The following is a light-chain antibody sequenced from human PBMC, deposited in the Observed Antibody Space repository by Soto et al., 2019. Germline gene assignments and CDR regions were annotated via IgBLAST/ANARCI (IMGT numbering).Light chain of an antibody. Sequence: QSALTQPRSVSGSPGQSVTISCSGTSSDLGGYNYVSWYQHHPGKAPKLMIYDVTLRPSGVPDRFSGSKSGNTASLTVSGLQAEDEADYYCSSYAGSNNFVFGTGTKLTVL. J-gene: IGLJ1*01. CDR3: SSYAGSNNFV. CDR1: SSDLGGYNY. CDR2: DVT. V-gene: IGLV2-11*01.